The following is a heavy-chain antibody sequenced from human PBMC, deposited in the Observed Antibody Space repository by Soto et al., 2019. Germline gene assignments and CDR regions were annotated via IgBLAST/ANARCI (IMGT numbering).Heavy chain of an antibody. D-gene: IGHD2-8*02. Sequence: ASETLSLTCTVSGASITGSFFWSWIRQPAGKGLEWIGRFSLSGTTNYNPSLRSRVTMSADVSKNQFSLRLTSVTAADTVLYYCARGMTPPGAPAWYYFDSWGQGTQVTVSS. CDR2: FSLSGTT. J-gene: IGHJ4*02. CDR1: GASITGSFF. CDR3: ARGMTPPGAPAWYYFDS. V-gene: IGHV4-4*07.